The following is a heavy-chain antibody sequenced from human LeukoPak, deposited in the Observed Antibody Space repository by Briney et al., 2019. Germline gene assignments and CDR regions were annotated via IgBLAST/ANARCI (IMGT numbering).Heavy chain of an antibody. J-gene: IGHJ4*02. D-gene: IGHD6-19*01. CDR2: INPNSGGT. CDR1: GYTFTGYY. CDR3: ARDPQGAVAGTFLDY. V-gene: IGHV1-2*02. Sequence: ASVKVSCKASGYTFTGYYMHWVRQAPGQGLEWMGWINPNSGGTNYAQKFHGRVTMTRDTSISTAYMELSRLRSDDTAVYYCARDPQGAVAGTFLDYWGQGTLVTVSS.